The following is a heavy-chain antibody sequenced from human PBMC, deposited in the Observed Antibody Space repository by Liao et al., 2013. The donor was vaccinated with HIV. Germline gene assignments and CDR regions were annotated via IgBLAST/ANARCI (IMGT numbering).Heavy chain of an antibody. V-gene: IGHV4-39*07. CDR1: GGSISSSSYY. CDR3: ASVYSPSWFDY. J-gene: IGHJ5*01. CDR2: IYYSGST. Sequence: QLQLQESGPGLVKPSETLSLTCTVSGGSISSSSYYWGWIRQPPGKGLEWIGSIYYSGSTYYNPSLKSRVTISVDTSKNQFSLKLSSVTAADTAVYYCASVYSPSWFDYWGQGTLVTVSS. D-gene: IGHD5-12*01.